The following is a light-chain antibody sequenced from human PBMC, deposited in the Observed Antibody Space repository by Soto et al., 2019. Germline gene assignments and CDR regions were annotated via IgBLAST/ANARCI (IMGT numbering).Light chain of an antibody. Sequence: ESVLTQSPGTLSLSPGGRSTHACRASQSVSSSYLAWYQQKPGQAPRPXIVGSFARATGIPARFSGSGSGTDFTLTISRLEPEDFAVYYCQQYAGSLYTFAQGTKVDIK. J-gene: IGKJ2*01. CDR3: QQYAGSLYT. V-gene: IGKV3-20*01. CDR2: GSF. CDR1: QSVSSSY.